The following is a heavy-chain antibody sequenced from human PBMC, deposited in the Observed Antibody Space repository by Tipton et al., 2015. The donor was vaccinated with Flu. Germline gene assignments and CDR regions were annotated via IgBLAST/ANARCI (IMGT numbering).Heavy chain of an antibody. V-gene: IGHV4-30-4*01. CDR2: IYYSGST. CDR3: SRDRGGECSGSYLDY. CDR1: GGSISSGDYY. J-gene: IGHJ4*02. D-gene: IGHD3-10*02. Sequence: TLSLTCTVSGGSISSGDYYWSWIRQPPGKGLEWIGYIYYSGSTYYNPSLKSRVTISVDTSKNQFSLKLSSVTAADTAVYYCSRDRGGECSGSYLDYWGLATLVTVSS.